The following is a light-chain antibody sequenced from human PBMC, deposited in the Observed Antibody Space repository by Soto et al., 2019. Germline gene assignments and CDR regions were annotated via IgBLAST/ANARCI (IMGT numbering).Light chain of an antibody. Sequence: EIVLTQSPATLSLSPGERATLSCRASQSVSSYLAWYQQKPGQAPRLLIYDASNRATGIPARFSGSGSGTDSTLTISSLEPEDFAVYYCQQRSNWPQVTFGGGTKV. J-gene: IGKJ4*01. V-gene: IGKV3-11*01. CDR3: QQRSNWPQVT. CDR2: DAS. CDR1: QSVSSY.